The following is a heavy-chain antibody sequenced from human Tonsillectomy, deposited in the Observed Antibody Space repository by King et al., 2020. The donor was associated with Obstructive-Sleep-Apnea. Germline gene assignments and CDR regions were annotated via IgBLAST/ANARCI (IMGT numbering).Heavy chain of an antibody. Sequence: QLVQSGGGLVQPGGSLKLSCAASGFTFSDSAMHWVRQASGKGLEWVGRIRSKAYSYATAHAASVKGRFTIARDDSKTTAYLQMISLKTEDTAVYDCTKGSGYEWSFDYWGQGTRVTVSS. V-gene: IGHV3-73*01. D-gene: IGHD5-12*01. CDR1: GFTFSDSA. J-gene: IGHJ4*02. CDR2: IRSKAYSYAT. CDR3: TKGSGYEWSFDY.